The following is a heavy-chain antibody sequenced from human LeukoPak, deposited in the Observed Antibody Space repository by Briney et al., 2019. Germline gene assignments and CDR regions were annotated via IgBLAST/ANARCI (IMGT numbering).Heavy chain of an antibody. J-gene: IGHJ4*02. CDR1: GYTFTNYH. Sequence: ASVKVSCKASGYTFTNYHINWVRQASGQGLEWMTWINPDTGDKGYARKFQDRVTITTDTSISTAYMELSSLSSEDTAVYFCARTTYMTASGYDYWGQGTLVTVSS. CDR2: INPDTGDK. V-gene: IGHV1-8*03. D-gene: IGHD2-21*02. CDR3: ARTTYMTASGYDY.